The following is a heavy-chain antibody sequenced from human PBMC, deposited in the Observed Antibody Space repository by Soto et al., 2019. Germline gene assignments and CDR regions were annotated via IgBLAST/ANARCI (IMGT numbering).Heavy chain of an antibody. CDR1: GFTFSKYW. D-gene: IGHD2-8*01. Sequence: GGSLRLSGAASGFTFSKYWMHWIRQAPGKGLVWVSRISHDERTTTYADSVKGRFTISRDNAKNTVFLEMKSLRAEDTAVYYWARGGASHAHPPDHWGQGTLVTVSS. V-gene: IGHV3-74*03. CDR2: ISHDERTT. CDR3: ARGGASHAHPPDH. J-gene: IGHJ4*02.